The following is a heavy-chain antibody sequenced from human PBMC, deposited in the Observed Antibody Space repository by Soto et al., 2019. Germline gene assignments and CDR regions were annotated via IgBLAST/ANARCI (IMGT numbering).Heavy chain of an antibody. CDR3: ARVDYGSVPTLYYYYYYMDV. CDR1: GGSFSGYY. CDR2: INHSGST. D-gene: IGHD3-10*01. J-gene: IGHJ6*03. Sequence: KPSETLSLTCAVYGGSFSGYYWSWIRQPPGKGLEWIGEINHSGSTNYNPSLKSRVTISVDTSKNQFSLKLSSVTAADTAVYYCARVDYGSVPTLYYYYYYMDVWGKGTTVTVSS. V-gene: IGHV4-34*01.